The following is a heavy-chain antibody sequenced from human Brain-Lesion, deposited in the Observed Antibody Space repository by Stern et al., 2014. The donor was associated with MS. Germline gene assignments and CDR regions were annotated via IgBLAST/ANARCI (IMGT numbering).Heavy chain of an antibody. Sequence: QVQLQESGPGLVKPSQTLSLACAVSGASVGGGDWYWSWIRQPPGKGLEWLGHIYYSGTTYYKPSLKSRLFISLDTSKNQFSLSLTSVTAADTAVYYCAGAIGKYELLESFDMWGQGTMVTVSS. D-gene: IGHD1-1*01. J-gene: IGHJ3*02. CDR3: AGAIGKYELLESFDM. V-gene: IGHV4-30-4*01. CDR1: GASVGGGDWY. CDR2: IYYSGTT.